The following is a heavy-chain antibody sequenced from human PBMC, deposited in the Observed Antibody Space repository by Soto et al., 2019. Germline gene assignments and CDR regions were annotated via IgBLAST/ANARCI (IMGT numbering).Heavy chain of an antibody. V-gene: IGHV4-31*03. Sequence: LSLTCTVSGGSISSGGYYWSWIRQHPGKGLEWIGYIYYSGSTYYNPSLKSRVTISVDTSKNQFSLKLSSVTAADTAVYYCARDSQGDYGIYYYYGMDVWGQGTTVTVSS. J-gene: IGHJ6*02. CDR2: IYYSGST. D-gene: IGHD4-17*01. CDR3: ARDSQGDYGIYYYYGMDV. CDR1: GGSISSGGYY.